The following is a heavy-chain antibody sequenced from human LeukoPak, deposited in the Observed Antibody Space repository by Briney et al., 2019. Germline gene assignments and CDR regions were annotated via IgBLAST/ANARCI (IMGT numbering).Heavy chain of an antibody. J-gene: IGHJ4*02. CDR1: GGSMTNYY. V-gene: IGHV4-59*01. CDR2: TYYSGNT. Sequence: KTSETLSLTCTVSGGSMTNYYWTWIRQSPGKGLEWLGHTYYSGNTNYNPSLKSRVTISIDTSKNQFSLKLSSVTAADTAVYYCTRGRAYDSTGYYYWGRGIPVTVSS. CDR3: TRGRAYDSTGYYY. D-gene: IGHD3-22*01.